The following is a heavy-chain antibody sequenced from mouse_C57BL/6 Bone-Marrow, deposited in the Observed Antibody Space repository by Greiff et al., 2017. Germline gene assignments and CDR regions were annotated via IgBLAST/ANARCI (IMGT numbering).Heavy chain of an antibody. Sequence: VQLKQSGTVLVRPGASVKMSCKTSGYTFTSYWMHWVKQRPGQGLEWIGAIYPGNSDTSYNQKFKGKPKLTAVTSASTAYMELSSLTIEYSAVYYCNRGCYGPDYWGQGTTLTVSS. CDR2: IYPGNSDT. V-gene: IGHV1-5*01. D-gene: IGHD1-1*01. CDR3: NRGCYGPDY. CDR1: GYTFTSYW. J-gene: IGHJ2*01.